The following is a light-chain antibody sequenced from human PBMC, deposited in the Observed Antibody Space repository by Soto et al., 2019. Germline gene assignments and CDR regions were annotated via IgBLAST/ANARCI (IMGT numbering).Light chain of an antibody. J-gene: IGKJ5*01. V-gene: IGKV3-15*01. CDR2: GVS. CDR3: QQYEKWPPSIT. CDR1: QPVNNN. Sequence: IEMTHSPATLSASRGDIATLSCRASQPVNNNLAWYQQKPGQAPRLLIYGVSTRATGISARFSGGGSVTEFTLTISSLQSEDFALYYCQQYEKWPPSITFGQGTRLEIK.